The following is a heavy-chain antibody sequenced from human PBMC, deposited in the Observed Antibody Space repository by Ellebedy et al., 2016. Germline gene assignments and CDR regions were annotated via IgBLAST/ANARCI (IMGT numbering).Heavy chain of an antibody. D-gene: IGHD3-3*01. Sequence: ASVKVSCKASGYTFTAYAIHWVRQAPGQRLEWMGWINPANGDTNYSQEFQGRVTITRDTSANSAYMELSSLRSEDTAVYYCAREFRSGLRWFHPWGQGALVTVSS. J-gene: IGHJ5*02. CDR1: GYTFTAYA. CDR2: INPANGDT. CDR3: AREFRSGLRWFHP. V-gene: IGHV1-3*01.